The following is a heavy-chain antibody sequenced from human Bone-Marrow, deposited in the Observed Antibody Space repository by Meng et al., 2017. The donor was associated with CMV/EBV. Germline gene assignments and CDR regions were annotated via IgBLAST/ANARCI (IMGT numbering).Heavy chain of an antibody. CDR2: INHSGST. CDR1: GGSFSGYY. Sequence: SETLSLTCAVYGGSFSGYYWSWIRQPPGKGLEWIGEINHSGSTNYNPSLKSRVTISVDTSKNQFSLKLSSVTAADTAVYYCARGRHYYDSSGYYGWFDPWGQGTLVTASS. V-gene: IGHV4-34*01. D-gene: IGHD3-22*01. CDR3: ARGRHYYDSSGYYGWFDP. J-gene: IGHJ5*02.